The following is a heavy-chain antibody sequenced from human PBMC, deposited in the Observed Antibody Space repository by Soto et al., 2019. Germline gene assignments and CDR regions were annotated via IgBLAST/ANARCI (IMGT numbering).Heavy chain of an antibody. V-gene: IGHV4-30-2*01. CDR3: ASFLSYYFDY. CDR2: IYHSGST. J-gene: IGHJ4*02. Sequence: SETLSLTCAVSGGSISSGGYSWSWIRQPPGKGLEWIGYIYHSGSTYYNPSLKSRVTISVDRSKNQFSLKLSSVTAADTAVYYCASFLSYYFDYWGQGTLVTVSS. CDR1: GGSISSGGYS.